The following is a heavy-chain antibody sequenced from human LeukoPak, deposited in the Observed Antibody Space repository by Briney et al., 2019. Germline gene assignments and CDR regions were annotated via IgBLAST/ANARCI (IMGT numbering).Heavy chain of an antibody. D-gene: IGHD4-11*01. CDR2: IYYSGST. V-gene: IGHV4-39*01. CDR3: ARLRPHYSNYDLGYFDY. CDR1: GGSISSGSYY. J-gene: IGHJ4*02. Sequence: SETLSLTRTVSGGSISSGSYYWVWIRQPPGKGLEWIGSIYYSGSTYYNPSLKSRVTISVDTSKNQFSLKLSSVTAADTAVYYCARLRPHYSNYDLGYFDYWGQGTLVTVSS.